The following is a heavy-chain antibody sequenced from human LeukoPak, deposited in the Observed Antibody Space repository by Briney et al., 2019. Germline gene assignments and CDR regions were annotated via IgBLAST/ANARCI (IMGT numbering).Heavy chain of an antibody. CDR2: IGGSGGGT. Sequence: GGSLRLSCAAPGFAFSTYTMNWVRQAPGKGLEWVSAIGGSGGGTRYVDSVKGRFTISRDNSKNTLYLQMNGLRDDDTAVYYCAKGARLNYYYLDVWGKGSTVTVSS. CDR1: GFAFSTYT. V-gene: IGHV3-23*01. CDR3: AKGARLNYYYLDV. J-gene: IGHJ6*03.